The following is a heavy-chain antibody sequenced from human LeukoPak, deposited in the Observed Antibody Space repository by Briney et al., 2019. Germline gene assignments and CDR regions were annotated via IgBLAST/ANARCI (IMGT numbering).Heavy chain of an antibody. CDR2: IKQDGSEK. D-gene: IGHD6-19*01. CDR3: ARMSGQQWLVAYYYYYMDV. Sequence: HPGGSLRLSCAASGFTFSSYWMSWVRQAPGKGLEWVANIKQDGSEKYYVDSVKGRFTISRDNAENSLYLQMNSLRAEDTAVYYCARMSGQQWLVAYYYYYMDVWGKGTTVTVSS. V-gene: IGHV3-7*03. J-gene: IGHJ6*03. CDR1: GFTFSSYW.